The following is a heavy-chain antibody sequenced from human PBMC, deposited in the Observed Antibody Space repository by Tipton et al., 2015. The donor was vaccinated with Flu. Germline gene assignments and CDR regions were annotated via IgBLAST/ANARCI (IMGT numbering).Heavy chain of an antibody. CDR1: GGSISSYY. J-gene: IGHJ3*02. Sequence: TLSLTCTVSGGSISSYYWSWIRQPPGKGLEWIGYIYYSGSTNYNPSLKSRVTISVDTSKNQFSLKLSSVTAADTAVYYCAGDRESGSYSPGDAFDIWGHGTMVTVAS. CDR2: IYYSGST. V-gene: IGHV4-59*01. D-gene: IGHD1-26*01. CDR3: AGDRESGSYSPGDAFDI.